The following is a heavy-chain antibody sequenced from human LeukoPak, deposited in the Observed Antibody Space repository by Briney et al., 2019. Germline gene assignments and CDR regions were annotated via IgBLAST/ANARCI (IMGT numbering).Heavy chain of an antibody. CDR1: GITFRSYG. J-gene: IGHJ5*02. Sequence: GGSLRLSCAASGITFRSYGMHWVRRAPGKGLEWVAVISYDGSHKYYADSVKGRFSISRDNSKNTLYLQMNSLSADDTAVYYCAKGARGDTVTSIVGLNWFDPWGQGTLVTVSS. CDR2: ISYDGSHK. CDR3: AKGARGDTVTSIVGLNWFDP. D-gene: IGHD4-17*01. V-gene: IGHV3-30*18.